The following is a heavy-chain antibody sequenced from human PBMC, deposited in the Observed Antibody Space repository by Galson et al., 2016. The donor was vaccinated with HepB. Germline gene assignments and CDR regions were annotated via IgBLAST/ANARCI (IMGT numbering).Heavy chain of an antibody. D-gene: IGHD5-18*01. CDR2: ISFGGSTI. Sequence: SLRLSCADSGFTFSRYSMNWVRQAPGKGLEWLSYISFGGSTIYYADSVKGRFTISRDNAKSSLYLQMNSLRDEDTAVYYCARDRVPGYTYGAYYYYGMDVWGQGTTVTVSS. CDR1: GFTFSRYS. V-gene: IGHV3-48*02. J-gene: IGHJ6*02. CDR3: ARDRVPGYTYGAYYYYGMDV.